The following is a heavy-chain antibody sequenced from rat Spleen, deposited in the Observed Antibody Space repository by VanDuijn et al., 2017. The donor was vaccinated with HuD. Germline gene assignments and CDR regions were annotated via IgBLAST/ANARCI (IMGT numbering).Heavy chain of an antibody. Sequence: EVQLVESGGGLVQPGRSMKLSCAASGFTFSDYYMAWVRQAPTKGLEWVATISYDGSSTYYRDSVNGRFTISRDNAKSTLSLQMDSLRSEDTATYYCARRHYGYTDYFDYWGQGVMVTVSS. V-gene: IGHV5-7*01. D-gene: IGHD1-9*01. CDR2: ISYDGSST. J-gene: IGHJ2*01. CDR1: GFTFSDYY. CDR3: ARRHYGYTDYFDY.